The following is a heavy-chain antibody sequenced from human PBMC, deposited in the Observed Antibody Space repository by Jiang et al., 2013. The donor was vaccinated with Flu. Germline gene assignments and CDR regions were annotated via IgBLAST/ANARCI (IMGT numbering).Heavy chain of an antibody. V-gene: IGHV3-33*01. D-gene: IGHD3-10*01. J-gene: IGHJ4*02. CDR3: ARDASMVRGVTFDY. Sequence: GRSLRLSCAASGFTFSSYGMHWVRQAPGKGLEWVAVIWYDGSNKYYADSVKGRFTISRDNSKNTLYLQMNSLRAEDTAVYYCARDASMVRGVTFDYWGQGTLVTVSS. CDR1: GFTFSSYG. CDR2: IWYDGSNK.